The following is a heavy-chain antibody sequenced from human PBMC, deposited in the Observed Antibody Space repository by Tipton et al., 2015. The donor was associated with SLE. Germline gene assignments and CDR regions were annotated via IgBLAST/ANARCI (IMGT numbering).Heavy chain of an antibody. Sequence: SLRLSCAASGFTFSDFYMSWIRQAPGKGLEWVSYISSSGSTIYYADSVKGRFTISRDNAKNSLYLQMNSLRAEDTAVYYCARLLHGSGSYFDYWGQGTLVTVSS. CDR1: GFTFSDFY. CDR2: ISSSGSTI. CDR3: ARLLHGSGSYFDY. D-gene: IGHD3-10*01. J-gene: IGHJ4*02. V-gene: IGHV3-11*01.